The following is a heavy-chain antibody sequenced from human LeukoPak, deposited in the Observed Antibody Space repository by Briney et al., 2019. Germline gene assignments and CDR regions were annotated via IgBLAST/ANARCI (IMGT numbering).Heavy chain of an antibody. CDR3: AKAPYLYDFWSGFPDY. J-gene: IGHJ4*02. D-gene: IGHD3-3*01. CDR2: ISGSGGRT. CDR1: RFTFSNYA. Sequence: GGSLRLSCVAPRFTFSNYAMSWVRQAPGKGLEWVSAISGSGGRTGYADSVKGRFTVSRDNSKNTLYLQMNSLRAEDTAVYYCAKAPYLYDFWSGFPDYWGQGTLVTVSS. V-gene: IGHV3-23*01.